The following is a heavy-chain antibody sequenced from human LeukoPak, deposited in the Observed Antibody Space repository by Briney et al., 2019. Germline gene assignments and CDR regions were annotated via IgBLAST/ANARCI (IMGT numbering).Heavy chain of an antibody. CDR1: GYTFTDYY. Sequence: ASVKVSCKASGYTFTDYYMHWVRQAPRQGLEWMGWINPNSGGAEYAQKFQGRVIMTRDTTISTAYMELSRLRSDDTAVYYCARVKWSGSFYPVDYWGQGTLVTVSS. CDR2: INPNSGGA. J-gene: IGHJ4*02. CDR3: ARVKWSGSFYPVDY. V-gene: IGHV1-2*02. D-gene: IGHD1-26*01.